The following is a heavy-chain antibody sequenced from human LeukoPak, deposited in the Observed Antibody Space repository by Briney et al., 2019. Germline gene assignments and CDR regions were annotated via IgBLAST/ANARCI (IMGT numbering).Heavy chain of an antibody. CDR3: TTAGGYYFNFDY. D-gene: IGHD3-22*01. CDR1: GLTFSNAW. J-gene: IGHJ4*02. Sequence: GGSLRLSCGVSGLTFSNAWMNWVRQAPGKGLEWVGRIKSKTDGGTTDYAAPVKGRFTISRDDSKNTLYLQMNSLKTEDTAVYYCTTAGGYYFNFDYWGQGTLVTVSS. V-gene: IGHV3-15*07. CDR2: IKSKTDGGTT.